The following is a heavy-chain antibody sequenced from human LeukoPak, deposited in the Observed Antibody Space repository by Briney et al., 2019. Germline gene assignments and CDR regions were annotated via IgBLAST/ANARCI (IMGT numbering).Heavy chain of an antibody. CDR3: AKDRYCNGGSCYHRRGFDP. CDR1: GFTFSSYA. CDR2: ISGNGDNT. Sequence: GGSLRLSCAASGFTFSSYAMSWVRQAPGKGLEWVSEISGNGDNTYYADSVKGRFTISRDNSKNTLYLQMKSLRAEDTAVYYCAKDRYCNGGSCYHRRGFDPWGQGTLVTVSS. V-gene: IGHV3-23*01. D-gene: IGHD2-15*01. J-gene: IGHJ5*02.